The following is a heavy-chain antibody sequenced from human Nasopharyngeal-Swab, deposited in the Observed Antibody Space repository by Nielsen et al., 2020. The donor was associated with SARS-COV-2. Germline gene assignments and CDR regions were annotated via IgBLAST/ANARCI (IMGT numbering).Heavy chain of an antibody. V-gene: IGHV3-30*18. CDR1: GFTFSSYG. D-gene: IGHD6-13*01. J-gene: IGHJ6*02. CDR3: ANEPADYYYGMDV. CDR2: ISYDGSNK. Sequence: GGSLRLSCAASGFTFSSYGMHWVRQAPGKGLEWVAVISYDGSNKYYADSVKGRFTISRDNSKNTLYLQMNSLRAEDTAVYYCANEPADYYYGMDVWGQGTTVTVSS.